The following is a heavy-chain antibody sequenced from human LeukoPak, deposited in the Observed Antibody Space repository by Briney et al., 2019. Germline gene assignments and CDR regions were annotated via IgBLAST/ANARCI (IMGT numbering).Heavy chain of an antibody. D-gene: IGHD6-13*01. CDR3: AAARYGSSWYYFDY. CDR2: IVVGSGNT. Sequence: SVKVSCKASGFTFTSSAMQWVRQARGQRLEWIGWIVVGSGNTNYAQKFQERVTITRDMSTSTAYMELSSLRSEDTAVCYCAAARYGSSWYYFDYWGQGTLVTVSS. CDR1: GFTFTSSA. J-gene: IGHJ4*02. V-gene: IGHV1-58*02.